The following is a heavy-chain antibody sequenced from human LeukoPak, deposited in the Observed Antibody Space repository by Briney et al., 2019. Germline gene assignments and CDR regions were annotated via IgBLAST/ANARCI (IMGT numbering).Heavy chain of an antibody. Sequence: ASVKVSCKPSGYTFTGYYMHWVRQAPGQGLDGMGRINPNRGGTNYAQKFQGRVTMTRDTSISTAYMELSRLRSDDTAVYYCARDRQQLVFYYYYMDVWGKGTTVTVSS. J-gene: IGHJ6*03. CDR3: ARDRQQLVFYYYYMDV. CDR1: GYTFTGYY. V-gene: IGHV1-2*06. CDR2: INPNRGGT. D-gene: IGHD6-13*01.